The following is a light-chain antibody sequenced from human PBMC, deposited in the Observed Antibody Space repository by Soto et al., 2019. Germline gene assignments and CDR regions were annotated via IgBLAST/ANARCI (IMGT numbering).Light chain of an antibody. CDR2: DAS. V-gene: IGKV1-5*01. CDR1: QSISSW. CDR3: QQYNSYSGIT. Sequence: DIQMTQSPSTLSASVGDRVTITCRASQSISSWLVWYQQKPGKAPKLLIYDASSLESGVPSRFSGSGSGTEFTLTISSLQPDDFATYYCQQYNSYSGITFGQGTRLEIK. J-gene: IGKJ5*01.